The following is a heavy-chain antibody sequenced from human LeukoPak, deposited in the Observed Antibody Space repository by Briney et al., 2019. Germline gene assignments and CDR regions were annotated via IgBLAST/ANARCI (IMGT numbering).Heavy chain of an antibody. J-gene: IGHJ4*02. D-gene: IGHD3-22*01. V-gene: IGHV1-2*02. Sequence: ASVKVSCKASGYTFTGYYMHWVRQAPGQGHEWMGWINPNSGGTNYAQKFQGRVTMTRDTSISTAYMELSRLRSDDTAVYYCARAEYYYDSSGYYYYFDYWGQGTLVTVSS. CDR2: INPNSGGT. CDR1: GYTFTGYY. CDR3: ARAEYYYDSSGYYYYFDY.